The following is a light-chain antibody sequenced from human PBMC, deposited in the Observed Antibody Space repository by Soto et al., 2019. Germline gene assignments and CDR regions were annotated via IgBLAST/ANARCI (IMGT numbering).Light chain of an antibody. CDR1: QSVSSSY. V-gene: IGKV3-20*01. CDR2: GAS. CDR3: QQYGRAPWT. J-gene: IGKJ1*01. Sequence: EIVLTQSPGTLSLSPGERATLSCRASQSVSSSYLAWYQQKPGQATRLLIYGASSRATGIPDRFSGSGSGTDFTLTISSLEPEDFEVYYCQQYGRAPWTFGQGTKVEIK.